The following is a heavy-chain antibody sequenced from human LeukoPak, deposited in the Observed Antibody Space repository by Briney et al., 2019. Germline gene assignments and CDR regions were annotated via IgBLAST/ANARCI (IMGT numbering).Heavy chain of an antibody. V-gene: IGHV3-30*18. J-gene: IGHJ6*03. CDR2: ISYDRSNK. D-gene: IGHD5-12*01. CDR1: GFTFDDYA. CDR3: AKDEAASGYVPYYYYYYMDV. Sequence: GGSLRLSCAASGFTFDDYAMHWVRQAPGKGLEWVAVISYDRSNKYYADSVKGRFTISRDNSKNTLYLQMNSLRAEDTAVYYCAKDEAASGYVPYYYYYYMDVWGKGTTVTVSS.